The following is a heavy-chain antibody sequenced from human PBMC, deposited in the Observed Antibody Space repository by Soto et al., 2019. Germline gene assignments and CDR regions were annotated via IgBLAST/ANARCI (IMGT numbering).Heavy chain of an antibody. Sequence: GQGLEWMGWISVFNDNTNYAQKLQDRVTMTTDTSTSTAYMELRSLRSDDTAVYYCARGVRDYGDYYFDYWGQGTL. CDR2: ISVFNDNT. D-gene: IGHD4-17*01. CDR3: ARGVRDYGDYYFDY. J-gene: IGHJ4*02. V-gene: IGHV1-18*01.